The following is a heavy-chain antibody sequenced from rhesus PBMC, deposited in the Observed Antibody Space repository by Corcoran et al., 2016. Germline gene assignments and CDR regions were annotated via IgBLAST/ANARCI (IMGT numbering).Heavy chain of an antibody. CDR2: ISGNSGST. J-gene: IGHJ6*01. D-gene: IGHD6-43*01. CDR1: GASISNYW. V-gene: IGHV4-80*01. CDR3: AIVSSSYRYYGLDS. Sequence: QVQLQESGPGLVKPSETLSLTCTVSGASISNYWWSWIRQPPGRGLVGIGEISGNSGSTNSNPPLKSRITISRDTSENQVSLKRRSVTAADTAVYYCAIVSSSYRYYGLDSWGQGVVVTVSS.